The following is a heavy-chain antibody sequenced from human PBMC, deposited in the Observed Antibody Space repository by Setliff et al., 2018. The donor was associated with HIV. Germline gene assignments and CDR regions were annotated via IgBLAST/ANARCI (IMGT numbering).Heavy chain of an antibody. CDR2: IHPNTGST. CDR3: AKQGYSDSLYAFDV. J-gene: IGHJ3*01. D-gene: IGHD1-26*01. CDR1: GYTFTAYY. V-gene: IGHV1-2*06. Sequence: PWASVKVSCKTSGYTFTAYYIYWVRQAPGHGLELMGRIHPNTGSTNYLQEFQGRVTITRDTSMSTVYMALTGLTSDDTAVYYCAKQGYSDSLYAFDVWGQGTMVTVSS.